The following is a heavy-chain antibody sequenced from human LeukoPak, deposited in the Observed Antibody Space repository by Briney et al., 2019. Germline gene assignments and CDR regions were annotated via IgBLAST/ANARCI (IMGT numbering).Heavy chain of an antibody. CDR2: ISPTSTYI. CDR1: GFTFSTYS. D-gene: IGHD2-2*01. V-gene: IGHV3-21*01. J-gene: IGHJ4*01. Sequence: GGSLTLSCAASGFTFSTYSMNWVRQAPGKGLEWVSSISPTSTYIYYADSVKGRFTISRNNAKNSLYLQMNSLTAEDTAVYSCARGGTSTSCYDYWGHGSLVTVSS. CDR3: ARGGTSTSCYDY.